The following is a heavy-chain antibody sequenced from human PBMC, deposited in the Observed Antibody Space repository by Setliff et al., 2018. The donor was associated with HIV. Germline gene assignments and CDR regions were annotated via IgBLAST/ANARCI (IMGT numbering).Heavy chain of an antibody. J-gene: IGHJ5*02. CDR2: IYYLGNT. Sequence: SETLSLTCSVSGGTISNNNYHWGWIRQPPGEGLEWIGSIYYLGNTYYNPSLKSRVSISVDRSGNQFSLRLTSVTAADTAVYYCATCRHRPSNWFDPWGQGTVVTVSS. CDR3: ATCRHRPSNWFDP. V-gene: IGHV4-39*07. CDR1: GGTISNNNYH.